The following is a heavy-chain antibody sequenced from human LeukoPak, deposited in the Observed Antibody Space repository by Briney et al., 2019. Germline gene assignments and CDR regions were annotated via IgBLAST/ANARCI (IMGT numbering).Heavy chain of an antibody. Sequence: GGSLRLSCAASRFTFSDYYMSWIRQAPGKGLEWVSYISSSGSTIYYADSVKGRFTISRDNAKNSLYLQMYSLRAEDTAVYYCARVLGSYSVDYWGQGTLVTVSS. CDR2: ISSSGSTI. J-gene: IGHJ4*02. CDR3: ARVLGSYSVDY. D-gene: IGHD1-26*01. V-gene: IGHV3-11*01. CDR1: RFTFSDYY.